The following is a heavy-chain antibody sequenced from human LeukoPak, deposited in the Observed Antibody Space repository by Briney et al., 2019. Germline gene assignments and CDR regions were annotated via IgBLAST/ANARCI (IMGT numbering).Heavy chain of an antibody. CDR2: IKSKTDGGTT. CDR1: GFTFSNAW. Sequence: PGGSLRLSCAAFGFTFSNAWMSWVRQAPGKGLEWVGRIKSKTDGGTTDYAAPVKGRFTISRNDSKNTLYLQMNSLTAEDTAVYYCAKRHYDSSGHNTRAFDIWGQGTMVTVSS. V-gene: IGHV3-15*01. CDR3: AKRHYDSSGHNTRAFDI. J-gene: IGHJ3*02. D-gene: IGHD3-22*01.